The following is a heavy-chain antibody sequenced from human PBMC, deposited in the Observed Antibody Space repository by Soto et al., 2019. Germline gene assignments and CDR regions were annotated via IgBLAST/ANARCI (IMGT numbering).Heavy chain of an antibody. CDR2: INWNGGST. D-gene: IGHD2-8*01. CDR1: GFNFDDYG. J-gene: IGHJ2*01. CDR3: KKDGVYQSVPPPPVL. V-gene: IGHV3-20*01. Sequence: EVQLVESGGGVVRPGGSLRLSCAASGFNFDDYGMSWVRQVPGKGLEWVSGINWNGGSTSYADSVKGRFTISRDNAKNPLYLQNNSLRAQDKAFFHLKKDGVYQSVPPPPVLWGRGTLVTVSS.